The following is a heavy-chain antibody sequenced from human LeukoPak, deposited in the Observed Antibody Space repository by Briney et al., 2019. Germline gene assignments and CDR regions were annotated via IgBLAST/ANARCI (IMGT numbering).Heavy chain of an antibody. CDR1: GGSISSYK. CDR2: IYSSGST. Sequence: SETLSLTCTVSGGSISSYKWSWIRQPAGKGLERIGRIYSSGSTNYNPSLKSRVAMSVDTSKNQFSLQLSSVTAADTAVYYCTRGIVGATAPDYWGQGTLVIVSS. J-gene: IGHJ4*02. CDR3: TRGIVGATAPDY. D-gene: IGHD1-26*01. V-gene: IGHV4-4*07.